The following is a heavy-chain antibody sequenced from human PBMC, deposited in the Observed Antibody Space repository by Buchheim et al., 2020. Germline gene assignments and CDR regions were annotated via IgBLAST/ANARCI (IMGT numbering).Heavy chain of an antibody. CDR1: GFTFSTYA. CDR3: TRPYCSGGSCYLNGFDP. D-gene: IGHD2-15*01. J-gene: IGHJ5*02. V-gene: IGHV3-30*01. Sequence: QVQLVESGGGVVQPGRSLRLSCAASGFTFSTYAMHWVRQAPGKGLEWVAVISYDGSYKYYADSVKGRFTISRANSKNTLYLQMNSLRAEDTAVYYCTRPYCSGGSCYLNGFDPWGQGTL. CDR2: ISYDGSYK.